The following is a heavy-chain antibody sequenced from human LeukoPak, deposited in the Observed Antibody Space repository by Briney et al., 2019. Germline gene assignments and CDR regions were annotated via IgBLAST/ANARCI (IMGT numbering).Heavy chain of an antibody. CDR2: IKQDGSEK. D-gene: IGHD2-2*01. CDR3: ASGRDIVVVPAASFDY. J-gene: IGHJ4*02. CDR1: GFTFSSYW. Sequence: HPGGSLRLSCAASGFTFSSYWMSWVRQAPGKGLEWVANIKQDGSEKYYVDSVKGRFTISRDNAKHSLYLQMISLRDEDTAVYYCASGRDIVVVPAASFDYWGQGTLVTVSS. V-gene: IGHV3-7*01.